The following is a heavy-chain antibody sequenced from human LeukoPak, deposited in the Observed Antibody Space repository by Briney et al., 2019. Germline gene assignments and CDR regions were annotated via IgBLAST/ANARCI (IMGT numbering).Heavy chain of an antibody. J-gene: IGHJ4*02. Sequence: GGSLRLSCAASGFTFSSYSMNWVRQAPGKGLEWVSSISSSSSYIYYADAVEGLFTIFRDTGKNSLYLQMNSMRAEAMAVYYCERDGIAVAYFDYWGQETLVTVSS. D-gene: IGHD6-19*01. CDR2: ISSSSSYI. V-gene: IGHV3-21*01. CDR1: GFTFSSYS. CDR3: ERDGIAVAYFDY.